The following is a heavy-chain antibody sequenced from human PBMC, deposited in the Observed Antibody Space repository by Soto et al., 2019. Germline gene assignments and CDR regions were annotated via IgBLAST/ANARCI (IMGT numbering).Heavy chain of an antibody. CDR2: ISYDGSNK. CDR1: GFTFSSYG. V-gene: IGHV3-30*18. J-gene: IGHJ6*02. CDR3: AKWGLLWFGELLDYYYGMDV. Sequence: LSLTCAASGFTFSSYGMHWVRQAPGKGLEWVAVISYDGSNKYYADSVKGRFTISRDNSKNTLYLQMNSLRAEDTAVYYCAKWGLLWFGELLDYYYGMDVWGQGTTVTVSS. D-gene: IGHD3-10*01.